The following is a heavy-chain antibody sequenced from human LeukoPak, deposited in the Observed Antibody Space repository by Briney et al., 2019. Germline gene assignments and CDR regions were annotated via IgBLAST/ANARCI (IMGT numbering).Heavy chain of an antibody. D-gene: IGHD5-18*01. V-gene: IGHV4-59*01. CDR3: ARDLGYSYGSLDY. J-gene: IGHJ4*02. CDR1: GGSISSYY. Sequence: SETLSLTCTVSGGSISSYYWSWIRQPPGKGLEWIGYIYYSGSTDYNPSLKSRVTISVDTSKNQFSLKLSSVTAADTAVYYCARDLGYSYGSLDYWGQGTLVTVSS. CDR2: IYYSGST.